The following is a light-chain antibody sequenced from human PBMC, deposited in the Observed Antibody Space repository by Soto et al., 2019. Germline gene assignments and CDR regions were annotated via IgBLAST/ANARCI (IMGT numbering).Light chain of an antibody. V-gene: IGLV2-14*01. Sequence: QSVLTQPASVSGSPGQSITISCTGSTSDIGTYDYVSWYQQYPGKVPKLMIYEVSNRPSGISHRFSGSKSGNTASLTISGLQAADEAEYYCSSYTSTSAYVIFGGGTKVTVL. CDR3: SSYTSTSAYVI. J-gene: IGLJ2*01. CDR2: EVS. CDR1: TSDIGTYDY.